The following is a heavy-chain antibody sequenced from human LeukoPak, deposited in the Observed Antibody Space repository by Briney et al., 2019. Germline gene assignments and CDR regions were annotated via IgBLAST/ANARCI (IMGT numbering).Heavy chain of an antibody. V-gene: IGHV3-74*01. J-gene: IGHJ6*02. Sequence: PGGSLRLFFAASGFTFSSYWMHWVRQDPRKGLVWVSRINGDGRNINYADSVRGRFTISRDNAKNTLYLQMNTLRVEDTAVYYCTRDLMDYDVSTGLHHYYMDVWGQGTTVTVSS. D-gene: IGHD3-9*01. CDR1: GFTFSSYW. CDR2: INGDGRNI. CDR3: TRDLMDYDVSTGLHHYYMDV.